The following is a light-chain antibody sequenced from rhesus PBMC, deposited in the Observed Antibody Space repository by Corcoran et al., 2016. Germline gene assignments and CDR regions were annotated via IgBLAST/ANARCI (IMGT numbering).Light chain of an antibody. V-gene: IGKV1S4*01. J-gene: IGKJ1*01. CDR2: SAS. Sequence: DIQMTQSPSSLSASVGDRVTITCQASQGISNWLDWYQQKPGKAPKVLIYSASRLQSGVPSRFSGSGSGTEFTLTSSSLQPEDFATYYSQQHNSQPWTFGQGTKVEIK. CDR1: QGISNW. CDR3: QQHNSQPWT.